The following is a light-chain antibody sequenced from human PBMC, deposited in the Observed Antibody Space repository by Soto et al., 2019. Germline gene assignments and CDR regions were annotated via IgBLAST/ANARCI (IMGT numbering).Light chain of an antibody. Sequence: EIVLTQSPATLSLSPGERATLSCRASQSVSSSLAWYQQKPGQAPRLLIFDASNRATGIPARFSGSGSGTAFTLTISSLEPEDFAVYYCQQRTNWPVTFGQGTKVELK. V-gene: IGKV3-11*01. CDR1: QSVSSS. CDR2: DAS. J-gene: IGKJ1*01. CDR3: QQRTNWPVT.